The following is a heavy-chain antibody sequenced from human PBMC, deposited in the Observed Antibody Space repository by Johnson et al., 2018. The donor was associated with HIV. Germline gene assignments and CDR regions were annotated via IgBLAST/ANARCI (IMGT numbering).Heavy chain of an antibody. CDR2: ISGSGGST. D-gene: IGHD3-9*01. Sequence: DVQLAESGGGLVQPGGSLRLSCAASGFTFSSYAMSWVRQAPGKGLEWVSAISGSGGSTYYADSVKGRFTISRDNSKNTLYLQMNSLRAEDTAVYYCAKDEGNDILTRGDAFDIWGQGTMVTVS. J-gene: IGHJ3*02. V-gene: IGHV3-23*04. CDR1: GFTFSSYA. CDR3: AKDEGNDILTRGDAFDI.